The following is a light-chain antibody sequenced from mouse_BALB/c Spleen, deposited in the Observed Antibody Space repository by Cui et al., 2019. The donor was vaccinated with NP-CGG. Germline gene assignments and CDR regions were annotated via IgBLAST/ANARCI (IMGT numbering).Light chain of an antibody. J-gene: IGLJ1*01. Sequence: QAVVTQASALTTSPGETVTPTCRSSTGAVTTSNYANWVQKKPDHLFTGLIGGTNNRAPVSSARVSGSLIGDKPALTITGAQPEDEAIYFCALWYSNHWVFGGGTKLTVL. CDR1: TGAVTTSNY. CDR2: GTN. V-gene: IGLV1*01. CDR3: ALWYSNHWV.